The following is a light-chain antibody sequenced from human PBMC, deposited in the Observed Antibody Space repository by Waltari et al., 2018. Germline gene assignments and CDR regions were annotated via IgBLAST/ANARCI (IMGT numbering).Light chain of an antibody. CDR1: SSDVGGYKY. V-gene: IGLV2-14*03. CDR3: TSYTSSSSSAYVV. CDR2: DVR. J-gene: IGLJ2*01. Sequence: QSALTQPASVSGSPGQSITISCTGTSSDVGGYKYVSWYQHHPGKAPKLMLYDVRKRPPGVSNRLSGSKSGNTASLAISGLQSEDEADYYCTSYTSSSSSAYVVFGGGTKLTVL.